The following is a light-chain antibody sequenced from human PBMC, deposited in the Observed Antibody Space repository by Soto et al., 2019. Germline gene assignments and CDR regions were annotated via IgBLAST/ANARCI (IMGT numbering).Light chain of an antibody. V-gene: IGLV2-14*01. CDR2: DVS. CDR1: SSDIGDYKY. CDR3: SSYTSTSFVI. J-gene: IGLJ2*01. Sequence: QSVLTRPASVSGSPGQSITISCTGSSSDIGDYKYVSWYKQHPGKAPQLMIYDVSNRPSGVSNRFSGSKSGNTASLTISGLQAEDEADYYCSSYTSTSFVIFGAGTQLTVL.